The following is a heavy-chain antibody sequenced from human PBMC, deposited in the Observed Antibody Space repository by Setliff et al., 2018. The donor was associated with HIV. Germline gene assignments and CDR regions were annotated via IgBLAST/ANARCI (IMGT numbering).Heavy chain of an antibody. D-gene: IGHD6-13*01. CDR1: GFRFSSYW. Sequence: PGGSLRLSCAASGFRFSSYWMSWVRQAPGKGLVWVSRIKTDGSIITYADAVQGRFTISRDNAKNMLYLQMNSLRAEDTAVYYCAKDHGSSWYYFDYWGQGTLVTVSS. CDR2: IKTDGSII. V-gene: IGHV3-74*01. CDR3: AKDHGSSWYYFDY. J-gene: IGHJ4*02.